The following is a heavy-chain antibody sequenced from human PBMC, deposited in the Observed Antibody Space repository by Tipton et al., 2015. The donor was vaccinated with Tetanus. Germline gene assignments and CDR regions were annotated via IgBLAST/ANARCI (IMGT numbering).Heavy chain of an antibody. CDR3: ARHNPSGLWFGELDSSFDY. V-gene: IGHV4-59*08. CDR2: IYSGGTT. Sequence: TLSLTCTVSGDSVSRNYWSWIRQSPRKGLEWIGYIYSGGTTKYNPSLRSRVSISADTSKNQFSLKLSSVTAADTAVYYCARHNPSGLWFGELDSSFDYWGQGTLVTVSS. CDR1: GDSVSRNY. D-gene: IGHD3-10*01. J-gene: IGHJ4*02.